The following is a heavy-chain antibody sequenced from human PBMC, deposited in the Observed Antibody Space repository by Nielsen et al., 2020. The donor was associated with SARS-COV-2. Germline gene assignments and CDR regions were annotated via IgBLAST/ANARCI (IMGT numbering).Heavy chain of an antibody. V-gene: IGHV3-74*01. CDR3: AKENFESTDYGEDALDI. CDR2: VSMDGRGT. Sequence: GESLKISCAASGFTFSNYWVHWVRQAPGKGLVWVARVSMDGRGTNYADSVKGRFTISRDNSKNTVYLQMHSLRAEDTALYYCAKENFESTDYGEDALDIWGQGTLVTVSS. J-gene: IGHJ3*02. CDR1: GFTFSNYW. D-gene: IGHD4/OR15-4a*01.